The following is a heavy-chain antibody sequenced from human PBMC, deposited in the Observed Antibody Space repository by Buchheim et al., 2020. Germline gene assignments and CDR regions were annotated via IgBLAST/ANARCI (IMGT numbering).Heavy chain of an antibody. CDR1: GFTFSSYA. CDR2: ISGSGGST. CDR3: AKGLTSIALIEGGDRSWFDP. Sequence: VQLVESGGGVVQPGRSLRLSCAASGFTFSSYAMSWVRQAPGKGLEWVSAISGSGGSTYYADSVKGRFTISRDNSKNTLYLQMNSLRAEDTAVYYCAKGLTSIALIEGGDRSWFDPWGQGTL. V-gene: IGHV3-23*04. D-gene: IGHD3-16*01. J-gene: IGHJ5*02.